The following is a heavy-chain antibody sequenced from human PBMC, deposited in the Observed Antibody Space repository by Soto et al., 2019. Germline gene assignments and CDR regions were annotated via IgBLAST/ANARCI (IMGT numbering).Heavy chain of an antibody. J-gene: IGHJ4*02. CDR3: ARARYLPDYDAWTYYFDY. V-gene: IGHV1-46*01. D-gene: IGHD3-22*01. Sequence: QVQLVQSGAEVKKPGASVKVSCKASGYTFTSYYMHWVRQAPGQGLEWMGIINPSGGSTSYAQKFQGRGTMTRDTSTSTVYMELSSLRSEDTAVYYCARARYLPDYDAWTYYFDYWGQGTLVTVSS. CDR1: GYTFTSYY. CDR2: INPSGGST.